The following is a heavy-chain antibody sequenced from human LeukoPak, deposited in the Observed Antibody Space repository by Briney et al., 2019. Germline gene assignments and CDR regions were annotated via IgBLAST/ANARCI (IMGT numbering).Heavy chain of an antibody. CDR1: GYTFTSYG. D-gene: IGHD2-21*02. CDR2: ISAYNGNT. J-gene: IGHJ6*02. CDR3: ARDQELCGGDCYSDYYGMDV. Sequence: GASVKVSCKASGYTFTSYGISWVRQAPGQGLEWMGWISAYNGNTNYAQKLQGRVTMTTDTSTSKAYMELRSLRSDDTAAYYCARDQELCGGDCYSDYYGMDVWGQGTTVTVSS. V-gene: IGHV1-18*01.